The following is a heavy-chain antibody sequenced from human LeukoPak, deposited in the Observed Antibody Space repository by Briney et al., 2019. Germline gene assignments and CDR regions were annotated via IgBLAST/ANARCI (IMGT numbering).Heavy chain of an antibody. CDR1: GFTFDDYA. Sequence: PGGPLRLSCAGSGFTFDDYAMHWVRQAPGKGLEWVSLISGDGGSTYYADSVKGRFTISRDNSKNSLYLQMNSLRTEDTALYYCAKEIDRIQLWLPYYYYGMDVWGQGTTVTVSS. V-gene: IGHV3-43*02. CDR3: AKEIDRIQLWLPYYYYGMDV. J-gene: IGHJ6*02. D-gene: IGHD5-18*01. CDR2: ISGDGGST.